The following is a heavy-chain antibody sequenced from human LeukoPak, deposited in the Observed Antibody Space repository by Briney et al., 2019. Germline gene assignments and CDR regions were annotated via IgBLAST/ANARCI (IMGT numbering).Heavy chain of an antibody. CDR3: ARAVPAALWDSSNYYFDY. CDR2: IIPIFGTA. Sequence: ASVKVSCKASGGTFSSYAISWVRQAPGQGLEWMGGIIPIFGTASYAQKFQGRVTITADESTSTAYMELSSLRSEDTAVYYCARAVPAALWDSSNYYFDYWGQGTLVTVSS. CDR1: GGTFSSYA. V-gene: IGHV1-69*13. J-gene: IGHJ4*02. D-gene: IGHD2-2*01.